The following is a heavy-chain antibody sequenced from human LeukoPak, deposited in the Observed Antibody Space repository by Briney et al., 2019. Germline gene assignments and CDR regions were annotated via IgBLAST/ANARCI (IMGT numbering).Heavy chain of an antibody. D-gene: IGHD2/OR15-2a*01. V-gene: IGHV4-59*01. Sequence: SETLSLTCTVSGDSISNYYWSWIRQPPGKGLEWIAYIHHSGRTNYNPSLESRVTISVDTSRNQFSLKLSSVTAADTAVYYCARGDYFKIDYWGQGTLVTVSS. CDR1: GDSISNYY. J-gene: IGHJ4*02. CDR2: IHHSGRT. CDR3: ARGDYFKIDY.